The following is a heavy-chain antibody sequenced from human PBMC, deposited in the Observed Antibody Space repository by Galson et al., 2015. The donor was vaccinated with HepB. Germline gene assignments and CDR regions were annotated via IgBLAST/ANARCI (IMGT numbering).Heavy chain of an antibody. V-gene: IGHV1-18*01. D-gene: IGHD1-26*01. CDR2: ISPYNGNT. J-gene: IGHJ5*02. Sequence: SVKVSCKASGYTFSTYALSWVRQALGQGPQWMGWISPYNGNTKYAPKFQGRLTLTTDTSTSTAYMELRSLTSDDTAIYYCVRVCLPCLETWGLTPWGQGTLVTVST. CDR3: VRVCLPCLETWGLTP. CDR1: GYTFSTYA.